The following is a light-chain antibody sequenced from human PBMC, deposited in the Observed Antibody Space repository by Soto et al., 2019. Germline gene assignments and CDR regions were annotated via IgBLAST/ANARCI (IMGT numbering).Light chain of an antibody. CDR2: EVS. CDR3: SSYASTSTLV. V-gene: IGLV2-14*01. CDR1: TTDIGSYNF. Sequence: QSALTQPASVSGSPGQSITMACTGSTTDIGSYNFVSWYQQHAGQAPKLVLYEVSNRPSGVSSRFSGSKSGNSASLTISGLQPEDEAHYFCSSYASTSTLVFGGGTQLTVL. J-gene: IGLJ3*02.